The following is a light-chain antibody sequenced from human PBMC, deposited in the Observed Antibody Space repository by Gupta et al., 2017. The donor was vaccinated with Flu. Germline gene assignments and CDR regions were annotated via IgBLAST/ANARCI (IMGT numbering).Light chain of an antibody. V-gene: IGKV3-20*01. CDR1: QSIRDGY. CDR2: GAS. CDR3: QQYGVSPPIT. Sequence: EIVLTQSPGSLSLSPGERATLSCRASQSIRDGYLAWYQQKPGQPPRLLIYGASSRATDIPDRFSGSGYGTDFTLTITRREPEDFAVYFCQQYGVSPPITFGQGTRLEI. J-gene: IGKJ5*01.